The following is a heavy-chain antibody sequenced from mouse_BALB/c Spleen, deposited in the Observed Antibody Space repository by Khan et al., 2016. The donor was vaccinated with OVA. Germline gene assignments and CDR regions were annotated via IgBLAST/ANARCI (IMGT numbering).Heavy chain of an antibody. CDR1: GFTFSTYG. V-gene: IGHV5-6*01. CDR3: ARLGYYYNSEAFAY. Sequence: EVELVESGGDLVKTGGSLKLSCAASGFTFSTYGMSWVRQTPDKRLEWVATINTGGHSTYYIDNVKGRFTISRDNAENILYLQMTSLRSEDTAMYCCARLGYYYNSEAFAYWGQGTLVTVSA. D-gene: IGHD1-1*02. J-gene: IGHJ3*01. CDR2: INTGGHST.